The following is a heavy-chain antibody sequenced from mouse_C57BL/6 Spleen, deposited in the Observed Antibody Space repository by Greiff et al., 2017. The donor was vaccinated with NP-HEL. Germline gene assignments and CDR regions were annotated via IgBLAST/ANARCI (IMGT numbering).Heavy chain of an antibody. Sequence: VQLQESGAELARPGASVKLSCKASGYTFTSYGISWVKQRTGQGLEWIGEIYPRSGNTYYNEKFKGKATLTADKSSSTAYMELRSLTSEDSAVYFCARNSNYETFAYWGQGTLVTVSA. CDR1: GYTFTSYG. CDR3: ARNSNYETFAY. J-gene: IGHJ3*01. V-gene: IGHV1-81*01. CDR2: IYPRSGNT. D-gene: IGHD2-5*01.